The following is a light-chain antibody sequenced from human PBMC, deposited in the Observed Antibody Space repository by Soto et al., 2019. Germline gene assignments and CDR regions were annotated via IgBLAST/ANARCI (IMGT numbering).Light chain of an antibody. CDR1: QSISSW. CDR2: KAS. Sequence: DIQMTQSPSTLSASVGDRVTLTCRASQSISSWLAWYQQKPGKAPKSLIYKASSLESGVPSRFSGSGSGTEFTLTISSLQPDDFATYYCQQYHSYPWTFGQGTKLEIK. CDR3: QQYHSYPWT. J-gene: IGKJ1*01. V-gene: IGKV1-5*03.